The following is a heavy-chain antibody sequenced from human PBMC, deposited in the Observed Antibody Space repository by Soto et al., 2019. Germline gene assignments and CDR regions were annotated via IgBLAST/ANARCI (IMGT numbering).Heavy chain of an antibody. CDR2: INHSGST. V-gene: IGHV4-34*01. D-gene: IGHD6-13*01. CDR1: GGSFSGYY. CDR3: ARIRTVAAAGTRRYYYYYMDV. Sequence: QVQLQQWGAGLLKPSETLSLTCAVYGGSFSGYYWSWIRQPPGKGLEWIGEINHSGSTNYNPSLKGRVTISVDTSKNQFSLKLSSVTAADTAVYYCARIRTVAAAGTRRYYYYYMDVWGKGTTVTVSS. J-gene: IGHJ6*03.